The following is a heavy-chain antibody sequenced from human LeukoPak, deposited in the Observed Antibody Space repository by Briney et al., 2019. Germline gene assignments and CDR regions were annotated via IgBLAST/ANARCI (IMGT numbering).Heavy chain of an antibody. J-gene: IGHJ6*02. V-gene: IGHV4-59*01. CDR3: ARGRSNYYGMDV. CDR1: DGSINSYY. D-gene: IGHD1-26*01. CDR2: IYYNGNT. Sequence: SGTLSLTCSVSDGSINSYYWNWIRRPPGKGLEWIGYIYYNGNTNYSPSLKSRVTMSVDTSKNLFSLKVSSVTAADTAVYYCARGRSNYYGMDVWGQGTTVTVSS.